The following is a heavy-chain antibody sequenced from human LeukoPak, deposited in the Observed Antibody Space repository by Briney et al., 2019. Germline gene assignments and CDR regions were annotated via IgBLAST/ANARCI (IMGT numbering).Heavy chain of an antibody. CDR2: ISAYNGNT. Sequence: PGASVKVSCKASGYTFTGYYMHWVRQAPGQGLEWMGWISAYNGNTNYAQKLQGRVTMTTDTSTSTAYMELRSLRSDDTAVYYCARATGYSSGWYLDYWGQGTLVTVSS. J-gene: IGHJ4*02. D-gene: IGHD6-19*01. V-gene: IGHV1-18*04. CDR3: ARATGYSSGWYLDY. CDR1: GYTFTGYY.